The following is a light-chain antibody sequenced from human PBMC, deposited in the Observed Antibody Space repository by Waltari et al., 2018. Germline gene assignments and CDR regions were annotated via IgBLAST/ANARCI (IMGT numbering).Light chain of an antibody. CDR2: AAY. Sequence: DIQMTQSPSSVCASVGDRVTITCRASLSIGNWLTWYQQKPGKAPKLLIYAAYTVQSGVPSRFSGNGSGTDFTLTISSVQPEDFATYYCQQANTFPVTFGPGTTVDV. CDR3: QQANTFPVT. V-gene: IGKV1-12*01. J-gene: IGKJ3*01. CDR1: LSIGNW.